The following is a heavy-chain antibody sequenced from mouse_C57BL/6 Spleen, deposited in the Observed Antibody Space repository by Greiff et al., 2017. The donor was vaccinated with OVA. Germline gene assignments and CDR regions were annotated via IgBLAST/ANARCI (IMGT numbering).Heavy chain of an antibody. CDR3: ARYDYGSGYYFDY. D-gene: IGHD1-1*01. Sequence: VQLVESGAELVKPGASVKISCKASGYAFSSYWMNWVKQRPGKGLEWIGQIYPGDGDTNYNGKFKGKATLTADKSSSTAYMQLSSLTSEDSAVYFCARYDYGSGYYFDYWGQGTTLTVSS. J-gene: IGHJ2*01. V-gene: IGHV1-80*01. CDR1: GYAFSSYW. CDR2: IYPGDGDT.